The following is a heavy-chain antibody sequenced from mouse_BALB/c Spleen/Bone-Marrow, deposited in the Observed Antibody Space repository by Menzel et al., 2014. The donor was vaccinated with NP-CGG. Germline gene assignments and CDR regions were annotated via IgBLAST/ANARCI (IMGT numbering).Heavy chain of an antibody. D-gene: IGHD2-4*01. V-gene: IGHV5-12*02. J-gene: IGHJ2*01. CDR3: ARHSDYDYFDY. CDR2: ISNGGGST. CDR1: GFTFSDYY. Sequence: EVNVVESGGGLVQPGGSLKLSCATSGFTFSDYYMYWVRRTPEKRLEWVAYISNGGGSTYYPDTVKGRFTISRDNAKNTLYLQMSRLKSEDTAMYYCARHSDYDYFDYWGQGTTLTVSS.